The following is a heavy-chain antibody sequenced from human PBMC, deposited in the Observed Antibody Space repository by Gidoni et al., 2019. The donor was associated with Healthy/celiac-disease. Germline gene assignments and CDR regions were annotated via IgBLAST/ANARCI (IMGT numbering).Heavy chain of an antibody. V-gene: IGHV3-30*03. D-gene: IGHD2-15*01. J-gene: IGHJ4*02. CDR3: ASGAGYCSGGSCYSGIDY. CDR1: GFTFSSYG. Sequence: QVQLVESGGGVVQPGRSLRLSCAASGFTFSSYGMHWVRPSPGKGLEWVAVISYDGSNKYYADSVKGRFTISRDNSKNTLYLQMNSLRAEDTAVYYCASGAGYCSGGSCYSGIDYWGQGTLVTVSS. CDR2: ISYDGSNK.